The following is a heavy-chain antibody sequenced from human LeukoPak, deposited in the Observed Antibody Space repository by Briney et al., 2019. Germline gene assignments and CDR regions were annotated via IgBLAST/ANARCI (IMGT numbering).Heavy chain of an antibody. J-gene: IGHJ4*02. D-gene: IGHD3-22*01. CDR2: ISSSSSYI. Sequence: GSLRLSCAASGFTFSSYSMNWVRQAPGKGLEWVSSISSSSSYIYYADSVKGRFTISRDNAKNSLYLQMNSLRAEDTAVYYCARTFGGRRDYYDSSGYYRGYFDYWGQGTLVTVSS. CDR1: GFTFSSYS. V-gene: IGHV3-21*01. CDR3: ARTFGGRRDYYDSSGYYRGYFDY.